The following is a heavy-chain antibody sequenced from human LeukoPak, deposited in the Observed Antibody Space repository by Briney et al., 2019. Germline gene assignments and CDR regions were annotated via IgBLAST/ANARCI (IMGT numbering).Heavy chain of an antibody. V-gene: IGHV3-66*01. D-gene: IGHD6-13*01. CDR2: IYSGGST. Sequence: GGSLRLSCAASGFTVSSNYMSWVRQAPGKGLEWVSAIYSGGSTYYADSVKGRFTISRDNSKNTLYLQMNSLRAEDTAVYYCARARSSSWPNWFDPWGQGTLVTVSS. J-gene: IGHJ5*02. CDR3: ARARSSSWPNWFDP. CDR1: GFTVSSNY.